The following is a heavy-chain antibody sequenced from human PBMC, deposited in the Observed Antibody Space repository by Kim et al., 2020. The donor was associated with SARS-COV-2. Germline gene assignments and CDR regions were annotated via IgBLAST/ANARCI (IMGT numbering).Heavy chain of an antibody. CDR2: INPSGGST. Sequence: ASVKVSCKASGYTFTSYYMHWVRQAPGQGLEWMGIINPSGGSTSLAQKFQGRVTMTRDTSTRTVYMELSSLRSEDTAVDYFARGGSCSSTSCYLVAFDIWGQGTMVTVSS. D-gene: IGHD2-2*01. CDR3: ARGGSCSSTSCYLVAFDI. J-gene: IGHJ3*02. V-gene: IGHV1-46*01. CDR1: GYTFTSYY.